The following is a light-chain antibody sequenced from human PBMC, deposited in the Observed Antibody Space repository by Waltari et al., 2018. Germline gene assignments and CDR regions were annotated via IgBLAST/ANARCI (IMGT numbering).Light chain of an antibody. J-gene: IGKJ4*01. V-gene: IGKV1-39*01. Sequence: DIQMTQSPSSLSASVGDRVTITCRASQTISNYLNWYQQKPGKAPKLLIYAASSLQSGVPSRFSGSGSGTDFTLTISSLQPEDFATYFCQQSYISPPLTFGGGTKVEIK. CDR1: QTISNY. CDR3: QQSYISPPLT. CDR2: AAS.